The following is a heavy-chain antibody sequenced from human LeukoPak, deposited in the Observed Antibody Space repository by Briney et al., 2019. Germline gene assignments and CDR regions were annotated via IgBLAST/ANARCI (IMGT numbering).Heavy chain of an antibody. CDR3: ARGTYCSGGSGYSGYFDY. J-gene: IGHJ4*02. Sequence: ASVKVSCKASGYTFTSYYMHWVRQAPGQGLEGMGIINPSGGSTSYSQKFQGRATMTRDTSTSTLYMELSSLRTGDIAVYYFARGTYCSGGSGYSGYFDYWGQGTLVTVPS. CDR1: GYTFTSYY. V-gene: IGHV1-46*01. D-gene: IGHD2-15*01. CDR2: INPSGGST.